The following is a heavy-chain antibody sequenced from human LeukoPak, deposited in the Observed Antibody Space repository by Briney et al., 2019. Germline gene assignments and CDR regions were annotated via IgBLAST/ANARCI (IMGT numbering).Heavy chain of an antibody. Sequence: PGVSLRFSSAASGFTTSSNYMSWVRPAPGKGLEWVLVIYSGGSTYYADSVKGRFTISRDNSKNTLYLQMNSLRAEDTAVYYCARGSIAAAGTFDYWGQGTLVTVSS. CDR1: GFTTSSNY. J-gene: IGHJ4*02. D-gene: IGHD6-13*01. V-gene: IGHV3-66*01. CDR2: IYSGGST. CDR3: ARGSIAAAGTFDY.